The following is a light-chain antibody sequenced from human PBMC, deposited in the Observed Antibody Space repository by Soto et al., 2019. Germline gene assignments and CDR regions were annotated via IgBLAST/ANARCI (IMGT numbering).Light chain of an antibody. J-gene: IGKJ1*01. CDR2: GVS. CDR3: GQFVSSPPRT. Sequence: EIVLTQSPGTLSLSPGEKATLFCRASQSVGDTFLSWYQQKPGLAPRLLIYGVSNRATGIPDRFSGSGSGTDFILTISRLEPEDFALYYCGQFVSSPPRTFGQGTKVDIK. V-gene: IGKV3-20*01. CDR1: QSVGDTF.